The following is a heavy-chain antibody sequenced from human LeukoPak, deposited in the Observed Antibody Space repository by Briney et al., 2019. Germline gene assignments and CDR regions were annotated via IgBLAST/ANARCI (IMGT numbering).Heavy chain of an antibody. V-gene: IGHV4-39*01. Sequence: SETLSLTCTVSGGSISSYYWGWIRQPPGKGLEWIGSIYYSGSTYYNPSLKSRVTISVDTSKNQFSLKLSSVTAADTAVYYCARRITMVRGVIVDAFDIWGQGTMVTVSS. J-gene: IGHJ3*02. CDR1: GGSISSYY. D-gene: IGHD3-10*01. CDR3: ARRITMVRGVIVDAFDI. CDR2: IYYSGST.